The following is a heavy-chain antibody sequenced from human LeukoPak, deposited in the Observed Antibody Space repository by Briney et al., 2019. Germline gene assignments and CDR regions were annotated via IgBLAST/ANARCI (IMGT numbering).Heavy chain of an antibody. CDR3: ARNDYGDYYFDY. J-gene: IGHJ4*02. Sequence: GGSLRLSCAASGFTVSSNYMSWVRQAPGKGLEWVSVIYSGGSTYYADSVKGRFTISRDNSKNTLYLQMNSLSAEDTAVYYCARNDYGDYYFDYWGQGTLVTVSS. CDR2: IYSGGST. V-gene: IGHV3-66*02. CDR1: GFTVSSNY. D-gene: IGHD4-17*01.